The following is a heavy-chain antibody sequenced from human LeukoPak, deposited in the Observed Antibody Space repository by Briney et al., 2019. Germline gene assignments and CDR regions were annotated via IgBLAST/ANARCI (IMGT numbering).Heavy chain of an antibody. V-gene: IGHV3-23*01. CDR3: AKTQGYYDC. CDR1: GFTFSSYG. D-gene: IGHD3-22*01. Sequence: PGGSLRLSCAASGFTFSSYGMNWVRQAPGEGLEWVSGIGVGGTTYYADSVKGRFTISRDTSKSTLSLQMNSLRAEDTAVYYCAKTQGYYDCWGQGTLVTVSS. CDR2: IGVGGTT. J-gene: IGHJ4*02.